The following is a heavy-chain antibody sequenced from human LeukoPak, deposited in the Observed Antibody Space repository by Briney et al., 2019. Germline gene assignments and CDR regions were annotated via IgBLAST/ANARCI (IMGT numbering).Heavy chain of an antibody. J-gene: IGHJ3*01. Sequence: NPSETLSLTCVVSGGFISSGGYYWGWIRHPPEKGLEWIVSVHHSGITYYNTSLNSRVTISVDKSKTQFSLELTSVTAADTAVYYCARNPPNYYDSSGRMGAFDVWGQGTMVTVSS. CDR3: ARNPPNYYDSSGRMGAFDV. CDR2: VHHSGIT. V-gene: IGHV4-39*01. CDR1: GGFISSGGYY. D-gene: IGHD3-22*01.